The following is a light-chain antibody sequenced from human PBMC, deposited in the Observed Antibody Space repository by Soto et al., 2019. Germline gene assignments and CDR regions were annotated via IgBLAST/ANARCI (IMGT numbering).Light chain of an antibody. CDR3: QQYYSTSYT. Sequence: EIVMTQSPDSLAVSLGERATINCKSSQSVLYSSNNKNYLAWYQQKPGQPPKLLIYWASTRESGVPDRFIGSGSGTDFTLTISSLQAQDVAVYYCQQYYSTSYTFGQGTKLEIK. CDR2: WAS. V-gene: IGKV4-1*01. CDR1: QSVLYSSNNKNY. J-gene: IGKJ2*01.